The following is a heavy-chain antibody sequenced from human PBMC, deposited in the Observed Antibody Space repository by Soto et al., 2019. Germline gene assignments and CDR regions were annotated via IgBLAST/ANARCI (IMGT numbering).Heavy chain of an antibody. CDR3: ARAWPEMDY. CDR1: GGSISSYY. J-gene: IGHJ4*02. CDR2: IFYSGST. V-gene: IGHV4-59*01. Sequence: QVQLQESGPGLVKPSETLSLTCTVSGGSISSYYWSWIRQPPGKGLEWIGYIFYSGSTNYNPSLKSRVTIAVDTSKNQFSLKLSSVTAADTAVYYCARAWPEMDYWGQGTLVTVSS. D-gene: IGHD5-12*01.